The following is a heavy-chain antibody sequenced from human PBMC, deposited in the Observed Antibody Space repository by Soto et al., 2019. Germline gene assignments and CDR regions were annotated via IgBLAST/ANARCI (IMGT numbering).Heavy chain of an antibody. J-gene: IGHJ2*01. Sequence: PGESLKISCKGSVYSFTSYWMNWVRQAPGKGLEWVASIKQDGGEKYYVDSVKGRFTISRDNAKRSLYLQMSILTAEDTAVYYCAREYGGYRNWYFDLWGRGTPVTVSS. CDR1: VYSFTSYW. CDR2: IKQDGGEK. CDR3: AREYGGYRNWYFDL. D-gene: IGHD2-2*03. V-gene: IGHV3-7*03.